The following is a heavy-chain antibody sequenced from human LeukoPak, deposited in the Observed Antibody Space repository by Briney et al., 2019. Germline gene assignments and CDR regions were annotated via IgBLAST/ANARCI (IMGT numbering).Heavy chain of an antibody. V-gene: IGHV1-24*01. CDR2: FDPEDGET. J-gene: IGHJ2*01. CDR3: ATDRPRYCSGGSCYRSYWYFDL. D-gene: IGHD2-15*01. Sequence: GASVKVSCKVSGYTLTELSMHWVRQAPGKGLEWMGGFDPEDGETIYAQKFQGRVTMTEDTSTDTAYMELSSLRSEDTAVYYCATDRPRYCSGGSCYRSYWYFDLWGRGTLVTVSS. CDR1: GYTLTELS.